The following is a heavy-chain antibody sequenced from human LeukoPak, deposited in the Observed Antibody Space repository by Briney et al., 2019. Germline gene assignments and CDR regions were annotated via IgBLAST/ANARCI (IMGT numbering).Heavy chain of an antibody. V-gene: IGHV1-46*01. J-gene: IGHJ4*02. CDR2: IYPRDGST. CDR1: GYTFTSNY. Sequence: ASVKVSCKASGYTFTSNYIHWVRQAPGQGLEWMGMIYPRDGSTSYAQKFQGRVTITADESTSTAYMELSSLRSEDTAVYYCASRGITIFGAYYFDYWGQGTLVTVSS. D-gene: IGHD3-3*01. CDR3: ASRGITIFGAYYFDY.